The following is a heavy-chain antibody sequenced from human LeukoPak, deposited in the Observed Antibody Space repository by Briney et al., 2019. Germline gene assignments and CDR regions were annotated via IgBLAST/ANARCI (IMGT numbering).Heavy chain of an antibody. J-gene: IGHJ5*02. V-gene: IGHV4-34*01. Sequence: SETLSLTCAVYGGSFSGYYWSWIRQPPGKGLEWIGEINHSGRTNYNASLKSRVTISVDTSKNQFSLKLSSVTAADTAVYYCAREGDDYDILTGRRSNWFDPWGQGTLVTVSS. CDR3: AREGDDYDILTGRRSNWFDP. D-gene: IGHD3-9*01. CDR2: INHSGRT. CDR1: GGSFSGYY.